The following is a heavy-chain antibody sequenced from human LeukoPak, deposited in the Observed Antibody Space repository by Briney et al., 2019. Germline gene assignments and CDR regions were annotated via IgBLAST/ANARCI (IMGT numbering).Heavy chain of an antibody. CDR3: ATPLYYYGSGSYYY. V-gene: IGHV4-61*01. J-gene: IGHJ4*02. CDR2: IYYSGST. CDR1: GGSVSSGSYY. Sequence: SETLSLTCTVSGGSVSSGSYYWSWIRQPPGKGLEWIGYIYYSGSTSYNPSLKSRVTISVDTSKNQFSLKLSSVTAADTAVYYCATPLYYYGSGSYYYWGQGTLVTVSS. D-gene: IGHD3-10*01.